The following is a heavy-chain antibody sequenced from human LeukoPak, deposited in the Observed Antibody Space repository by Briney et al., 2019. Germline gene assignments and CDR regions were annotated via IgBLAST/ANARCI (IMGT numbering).Heavy chain of an antibody. V-gene: IGHV3-53*01. D-gene: IGHD5-24*01. CDR3: ARDAASRWLQTLYYFDY. CDR2: IHSGGST. CDR1: GFTVTNNY. Sequence: GGSLRLSCAASGFTVTNNYMSWVRQAPGKGLEWVSVIHSGGSTFYADSVKGRFTISRDNSKNTLSLQMNSLRVDDTAVYYCARDAASRWLQTLYYFDYWGQGTLVTVSS. J-gene: IGHJ4*02.